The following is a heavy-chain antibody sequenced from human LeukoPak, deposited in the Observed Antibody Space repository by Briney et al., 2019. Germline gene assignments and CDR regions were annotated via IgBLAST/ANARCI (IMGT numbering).Heavy chain of an antibody. V-gene: IGHV3-7*01. J-gene: IGHJ4*02. CDR2: IKPDGSET. D-gene: IGHD3-9*01. CDR3: AREAPGDILTGLRWYYFDY. Sequence: GGSLRLSCTASGFTFGFTFRSFWMSWVRQAPGKGLEWVANIKPDGSETYYADSVKGRFTISRDNSKNTLYLQMNSLRAEDTAVYYCAREAPGDILTGLRWYYFDYWGQGTLVTVSS. CDR1: GFTFGFTFRSFW.